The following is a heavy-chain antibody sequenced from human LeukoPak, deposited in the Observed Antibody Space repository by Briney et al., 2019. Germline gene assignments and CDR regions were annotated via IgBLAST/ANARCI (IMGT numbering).Heavy chain of an antibody. D-gene: IGHD1-26*01. V-gene: IGHV3-30*18. CDR1: GFTFSTYG. J-gene: IGHJ6*02. Sequence: PGGSLRLSCAASGFTFSTYGMHWVRQAPGKGLEWVAVISYDGSNKYYADSVKGRFTISRDNSKNTLYLQMNSLRTEDTAVYYCAKGDSRSPWDYYYGMDVWGQGTTVTVSS. CDR2: ISYDGSNK. CDR3: AKGDSRSPWDYYYGMDV.